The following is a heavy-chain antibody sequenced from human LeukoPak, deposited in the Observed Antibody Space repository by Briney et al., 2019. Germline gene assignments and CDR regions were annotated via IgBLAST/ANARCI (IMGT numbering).Heavy chain of an antibody. V-gene: IGHV3-23*01. J-gene: IGHJ4*02. D-gene: IGHD3-16*01. CDR2: ISGSGGST. CDR1: GFTFSSYA. CDR3: ASGGGPFDY. Sequence: GGSLRLSCAASGFTFSSYAMSWVRQAAGQGLEWVSAISGSGGSTYYADSVKGRFTISRDNSKNTRYLQMNSLRAEDTAVYYCASGGGPFDYWGQGTLVTVSS.